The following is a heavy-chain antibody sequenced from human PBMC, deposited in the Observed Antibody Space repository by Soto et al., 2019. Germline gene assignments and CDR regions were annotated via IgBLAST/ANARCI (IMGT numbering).Heavy chain of an antibody. CDR1: GFSFSSYG. CDR3: AKRKVRGNYYGRDDAFDM. Sequence: QVQLVESGGGVVQPGRSLRLSCAASGFSFSSYGMHWVRQSPGEGLEWVAVISNDGSNKDYADSVKGRFTISRDNSKNTLFLQMNSLRPEDTAVYYCAKRKVRGNYYGRDDAFDMWGQGTIVTVST. D-gene: IGHD1-26*01. V-gene: IGHV3-30*18. CDR2: ISNDGSNK. J-gene: IGHJ3*02.